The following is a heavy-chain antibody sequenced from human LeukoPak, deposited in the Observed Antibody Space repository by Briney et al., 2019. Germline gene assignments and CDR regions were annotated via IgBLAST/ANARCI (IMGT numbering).Heavy chain of an antibody. CDR2: ISSSSSYI. J-gene: IGHJ3*02. CDR1: GFTFSSYS. V-gene: IGHV3-21*01. D-gene: IGHD3-3*01. CDR3: ARDGGYDFWSGYFDAFDI. Sequence: PGGSLRLSCAASGFTFSSYSMNWVRQAPGKGLEWVSSISSSSSYIYYADSVKGRFTISRDNAKNSLYLQMNSLRAEDTAVYYCARDGGYDFWSGYFDAFDIWGQGTMVTVSS.